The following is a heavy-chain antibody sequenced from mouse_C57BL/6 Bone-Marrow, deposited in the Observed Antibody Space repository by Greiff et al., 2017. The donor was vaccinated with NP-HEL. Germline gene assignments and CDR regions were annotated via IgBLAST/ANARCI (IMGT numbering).Heavy chain of an antibody. Sequence: VKLMESGAELVRPGASVTLSCKASGYTFTDYEMHWVKQTPVHGLEWIGAIDPETGGTAYNQKFKGKAILTADKSSSTAYMELRSLTSEDSAVYYCTILPSYYFDYWGQGTTLTVSS. CDR2: IDPETGGT. J-gene: IGHJ2*01. CDR3: TILPSYYFDY. V-gene: IGHV1-15*01. CDR1: GYTFTDYE.